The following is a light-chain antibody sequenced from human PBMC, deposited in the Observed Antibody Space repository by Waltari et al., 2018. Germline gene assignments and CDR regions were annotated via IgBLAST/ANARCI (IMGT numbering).Light chain of an antibody. CDR2: DVN. V-gene: IGLV2-14*03. CDR3: SSHTTAKTYV. Sequence: QSALTQPASVSGSLGQSTTISCNGPSSDVGAYTLVSWYQQQPGRAPRVIIFDVNDRPSGVSRRFSASKSGNTASLTISGLQAEDEADYYCSSHTTAKTYVFGTGTRVTVL. CDR1: SSDVGAYTL. J-gene: IGLJ1*01.